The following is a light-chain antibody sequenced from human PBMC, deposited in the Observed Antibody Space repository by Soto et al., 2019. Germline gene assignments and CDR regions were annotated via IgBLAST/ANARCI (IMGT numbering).Light chain of an antibody. CDR1: QSLLHSNGYNC. CDR3: MQALQTPPT. V-gene: IGKV2-28*01. J-gene: IGKJ5*01. Sequence: DLVMTQSPLSLPVTPGEPASISCRSSQSLLHSNGYNCLDWFLQKPGQSPQLLIYLGSNRASGVPDRFSGSGSGTDFTLKISRVEAVDVGVYYCMQALQTPPTFGQGTRLEIK. CDR2: LGS.